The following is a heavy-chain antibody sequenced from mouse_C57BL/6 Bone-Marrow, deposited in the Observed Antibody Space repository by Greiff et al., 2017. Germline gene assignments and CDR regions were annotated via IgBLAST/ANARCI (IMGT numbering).Heavy chain of an antibody. D-gene: IGHD1-1*01. CDR2: IWSGGST. J-gene: IGHJ3*01. Sequence: VKLVESGPGLVQPSQSLSITCTVSGFSLTSYGVHWVRQSPGKGLEWLGVIWSGGSTDYNAAFISRLSISKDNSKSQVFFKMNSLQADDTAIYYCARNLYGSSYLFAYWGQGTLVTVSA. V-gene: IGHV2-2*01. CDR3: ARNLYGSSYLFAY. CDR1: GFSLTSYG.